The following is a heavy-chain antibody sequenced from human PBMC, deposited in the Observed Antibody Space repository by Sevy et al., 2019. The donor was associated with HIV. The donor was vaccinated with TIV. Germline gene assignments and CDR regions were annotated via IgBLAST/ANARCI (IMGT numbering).Heavy chain of an antibody. Sequence: GGYLRLSCVASGFTFRSFSMHWVRQAPGKGLEWVGAIWYDGRTERYADSVQGRFTISRDNSKKTLHLQMNSLRAEDTALYYCARDAARVIVPTAGFDSWGQGTLVTVSS. CDR3: ARDAARVIVPTAGFDS. CDR2: IWYDGRTE. J-gene: IGHJ5*01. CDR1: GFTFRSFS. V-gene: IGHV3-33*01. D-gene: IGHD1-1*01.